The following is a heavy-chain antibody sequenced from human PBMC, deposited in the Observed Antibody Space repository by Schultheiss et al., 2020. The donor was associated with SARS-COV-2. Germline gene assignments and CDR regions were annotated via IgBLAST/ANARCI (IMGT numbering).Heavy chain of an antibody. J-gene: IGHJ4*02. CDR1: GFTFSSYG. V-gene: IGHV3-30*03. CDR3: ARYGVLVDY. Sequence: GGSLRLSCAASGFTFSSYGMHWVRQAPGKGLEWVAVISYDGSNKYYADSVKGRFTISRDNAKNSLYLQMNSLRAEDTAVYYCARYGVLVDYWGQGTLVTVSS. CDR2: ISYDGSNK. D-gene: IGHD3-3*01.